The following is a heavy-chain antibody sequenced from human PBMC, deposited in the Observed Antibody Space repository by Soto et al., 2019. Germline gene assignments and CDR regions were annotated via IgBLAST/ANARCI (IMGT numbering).Heavy chain of an antibody. CDR1: GFTFVDYA. V-gene: IGHV3-66*02. CDR3: ARGYDFWSGYYYPYGMDV. J-gene: IGHJ6*02. CDR2: IYSGGST. Sequence: VPHRHRYAAAGFTFVDYAVRWVRQTTGKGLEWVSVIYSGGSTYYADTVKGRFTISRDNSKNTLYLQMNSLRAEDTAVYYCARGYDFWSGYYYPYGMDVWGQGTTVTVSS. D-gene: IGHD3-3*01.